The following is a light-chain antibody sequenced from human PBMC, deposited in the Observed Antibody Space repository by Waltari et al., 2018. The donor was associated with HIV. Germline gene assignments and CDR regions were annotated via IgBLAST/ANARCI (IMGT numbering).Light chain of an antibody. V-gene: IGKV3-20*01. CDR2: GAS. Sequence: EIVLTQSPGTLSLSPGERATLSCRASQSINLNYFAWYQQRPGQPPRLLIYGASVRATGILDRFSGRGSERNFTLTISRLEPADFAVYFCQHYGSSPRTFGQGTKVEVK. CDR3: QHYGSSPRT. J-gene: IGKJ1*01. CDR1: QSINLNY.